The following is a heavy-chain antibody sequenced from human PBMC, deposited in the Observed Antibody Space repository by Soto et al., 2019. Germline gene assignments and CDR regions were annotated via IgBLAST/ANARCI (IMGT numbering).Heavy chain of an antibody. CDR1: GYTFTRYC. CDR2: ISGYNGDT. CDR3: AKSGQPPYYYYGLDV. Sequence: GASVKVSCKASGYTFTRYCISWVRHAPGQGLEWMGWISGYNGDTNYAQKFQDRVSMTIDTSTGTAYMELRSLTSDDTAIYYCAKSGQPPYYYYGLDVWG. D-gene: IGHD3-3*01. J-gene: IGHJ6*02. V-gene: IGHV1-18*01.